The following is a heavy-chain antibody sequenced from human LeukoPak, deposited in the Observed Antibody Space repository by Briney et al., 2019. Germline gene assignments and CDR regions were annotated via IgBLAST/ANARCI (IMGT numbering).Heavy chain of an antibody. CDR2: ISSSGNTI. Sequence: GGSLRLSCAASGFTFSSYEMNWVRQAPGKGLEWVSYISSSGNTIYYADSVKGRFTISRDNAKNSLYLQMNSLRAEDTAVYYCARGCIWGSYGFDYWGQGTLVTVSS. V-gene: IGHV3-48*03. D-gene: IGHD3-16*01. J-gene: IGHJ4*02. CDR3: ARGCIWGSYGFDY. CDR1: GFTFSSYE.